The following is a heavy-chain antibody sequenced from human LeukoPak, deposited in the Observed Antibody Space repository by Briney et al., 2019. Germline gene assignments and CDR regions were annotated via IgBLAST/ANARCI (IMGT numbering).Heavy chain of an antibody. Sequence: GGSLRLSCAASGFTFNYAWMSWVRQVPGKGLEWVGQTVSEIDGGTTDYAAPVEGRFTISRDDSKNMLYLQMNSLKIEDTAVYYCTTSNYFYDSNAWYWGQGALVIVSS. CDR1: GFTFNYAW. J-gene: IGHJ4*02. V-gene: IGHV3-15*04. CDR3: TTSNYFYDSNAWY. D-gene: IGHD3-22*01. CDR2: TVSEIDGGTT.